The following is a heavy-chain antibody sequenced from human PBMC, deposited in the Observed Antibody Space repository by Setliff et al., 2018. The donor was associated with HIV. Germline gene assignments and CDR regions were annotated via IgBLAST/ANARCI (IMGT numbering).Heavy chain of an antibody. V-gene: IGHV2-26*01. CDR2: FFSDDEK. Sequence: SGPTLVNPTETLTLTCAVSGFSLSDPRMGVSWIRQPPGKALEWLAHFFSDDEKSSSTSLKTRLTISKDTSKSHVVLTMTNMDPVDTATYYCARTLMYSSGWYYYYYDYWGQGALVTVSS. CDR3: ARTLMYSSGWYYYYYDY. D-gene: IGHD6-19*01. J-gene: IGHJ4*02. CDR1: GFSLSDPRMG.